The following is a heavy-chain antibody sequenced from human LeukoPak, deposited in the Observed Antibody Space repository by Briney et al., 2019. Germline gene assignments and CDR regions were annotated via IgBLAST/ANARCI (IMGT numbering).Heavy chain of an antibody. J-gene: IGHJ4*02. CDR1: GFTFSNAW. D-gene: IGHD3-9*01. CDR2: IKSKTDGGKT. Sequence: GGSLRLSCAASGFTFSNAWMSWVRQAPGKGLEWVGRIKSKTDGGKTDYAAPVKGRFTISRDDSKNTLYLQMNSLKTEDTAVYYCTTDLSNILTGYYSFDYWGQGTLVTVSS. V-gene: IGHV3-15*01. CDR3: TTDLSNILTGYYSFDY.